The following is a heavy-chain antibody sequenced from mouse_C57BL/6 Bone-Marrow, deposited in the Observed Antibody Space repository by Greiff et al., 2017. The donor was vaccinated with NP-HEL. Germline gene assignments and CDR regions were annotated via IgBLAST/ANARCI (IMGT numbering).Heavy chain of an antibody. D-gene: IGHD3-2*02. CDR2: IDPENGDT. J-gene: IGHJ2*01. Sequence: VQLQQSGAELVRPGASVKLSCTASGFNIKDDYMHWVKQRPEQGLEWIGWIDPENGDTEYASKFQGKATITADTSSNTAYLQLSSLTSEDTAVYYCTTEQLRLYFDYWGQGTTLTVSS. CDR3: TTEQLRLYFDY. CDR1: GFNIKDDY. V-gene: IGHV14-4*01.